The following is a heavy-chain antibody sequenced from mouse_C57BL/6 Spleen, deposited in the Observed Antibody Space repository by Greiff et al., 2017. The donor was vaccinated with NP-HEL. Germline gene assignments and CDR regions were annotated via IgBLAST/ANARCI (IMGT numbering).Heavy chain of an antibody. CDR2: IDPSDSYT. V-gene: IGHV1-50*01. D-gene: IGHD1-1*01. CDR1: GYTFTSYW. CDR3: ARGYGSSPGY. Sequence: QVQLQQPGAELVKPGASVKLSCKASGYTFTSYWMQWVKQRPGQGLEWIGEIDPSDSYTNYNQKFKGKATLTVDTSSSTPYMQLSSLTSEDSAVYYCARGYGSSPGYWGQGTTLTVSS. J-gene: IGHJ2*01.